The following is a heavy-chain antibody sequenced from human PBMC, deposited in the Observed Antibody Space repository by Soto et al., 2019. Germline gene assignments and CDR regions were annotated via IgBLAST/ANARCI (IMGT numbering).Heavy chain of an antibody. V-gene: IGHV4-59*01. Sequence: QVQLQESGPGLVKPSETLSLTCIVSGGSLSPYYWSWIRQSPGKGLEWVGSIYYTWTTDYNPSLKSRVTISIATSANKVSLEMTSVTAADTAVYYCARDRRGSSWPRVDYWGQGKLVTVSS. CDR3: ARDRRGSSWPRVDY. CDR1: GGSLSPYY. J-gene: IGHJ4*02. CDR2: IYYTWTT. D-gene: IGHD6-13*01.